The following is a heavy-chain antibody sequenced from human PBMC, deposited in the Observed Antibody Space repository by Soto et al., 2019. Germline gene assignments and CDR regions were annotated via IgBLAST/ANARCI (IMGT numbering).Heavy chain of an antibody. Sequence: ASVKVSCKASGYTFTGYYMHWVRQAPGQGLEWMGWINPNSGGTNYAQKFQGRVTMTRDTSIGTAYMELSRLRSDDTAVYYCARRYDFWSGYYEYYFDYWGQGTLVTVSS. CDR3: ARRYDFWSGYYEYYFDY. V-gene: IGHV1-2*02. J-gene: IGHJ4*02. D-gene: IGHD3-3*01. CDR1: GYTFTGYY. CDR2: INPNSGGT.